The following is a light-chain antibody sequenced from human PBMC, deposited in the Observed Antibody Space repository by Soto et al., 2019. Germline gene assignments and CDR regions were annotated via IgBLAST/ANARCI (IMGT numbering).Light chain of an antibody. CDR1: QTVSITY. Sequence: DIVLTQSPGTLSLSPGERATLSCRASQTVSITYLTWYQQKPGRAPRLLIFGASKRATGIPDRFSGSGSGRDFTLTISGLEPEDFAVYYCQQYGSSPLISFGQGTRLEIK. V-gene: IGKV3-20*01. J-gene: IGKJ5*01. CDR2: GAS. CDR3: QQYGSSPLIS.